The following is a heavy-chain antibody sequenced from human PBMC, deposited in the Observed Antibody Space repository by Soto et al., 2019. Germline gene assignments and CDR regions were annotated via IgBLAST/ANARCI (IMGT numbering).Heavy chain of an antibody. J-gene: IGHJ6*02. CDR1: GGSFSGYY. CDR3: ARSGGYCSSTSCYMGYYYYGMDV. V-gene: IGHV4-34*01. CDR2: INHSGST. Sequence: ETLSLTCAVYGGSFSGYYWSWIRQPPGKGLEWIGEINHSGSTNYNPSLKSRVTISVDTSKNQFSLKLSSVTAADTAVYYCARSGGYCSSTSCYMGYYYYGMDVWGQGTTVTVSS. D-gene: IGHD2-2*02.